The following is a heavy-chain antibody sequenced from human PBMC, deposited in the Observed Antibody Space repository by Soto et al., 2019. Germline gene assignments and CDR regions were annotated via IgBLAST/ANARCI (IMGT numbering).Heavy chain of an antibody. Sequence: QVQLVESGGGVVQPGRSLRLSCAASGFTFSSYGMHWVRQAPGKGLEWVAVISYDGSNKYYADSVKGRFTISRDNSKNTLYLQMNSLRAEDTAVYYCAKTLPGWLLGPIDYWGQGTLVTVSS. J-gene: IGHJ4*02. CDR2: ISYDGSNK. CDR1: GFTFSSYG. CDR3: AKTLPGWLLGPIDY. V-gene: IGHV3-30*18. D-gene: IGHD2-21*02.